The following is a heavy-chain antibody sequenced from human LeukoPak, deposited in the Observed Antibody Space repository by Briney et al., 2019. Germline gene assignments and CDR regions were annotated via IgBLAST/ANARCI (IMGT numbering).Heavy chain of an antibody. CDR1: GFTFSSYS. J-gene: IGHJ4*02. V-gene: IGHV3-21*01. D-gene: IGHD3-9*01. Sequence: PGGSLRLSCAASGFTFSSYSMNWVRQAPGKGLEWVSSISSSSSYIYYADSVKGRFTISRDNAKNSLYLQMNSLRAEDTAVYYCARVILRYFDWLYPFDYWGQGTLVTVSS. CDR2: ISSSSSYI. CDR3: ARVILRYFDWLYPFDY.